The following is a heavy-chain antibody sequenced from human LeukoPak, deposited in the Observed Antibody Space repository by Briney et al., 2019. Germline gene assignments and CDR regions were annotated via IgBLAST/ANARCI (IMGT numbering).Heavy chain of an antibody. Sequence: GGSLRLSCAASGFTFSSYWMSWVRQAPGKGLEWVGRSGNKADSYTAEYAASVKGRFTISRDDSKNSLYLQMNTLTTEDTAVYHCTRGYSGVSVYAFDVWGQGTMVTVSS. V-gene: IGHV3-72*01. CDR3: TRGYSGVSVYAFDV. J-gene: IGHJ3*01. CDR2: SGNKADSYTA. D-gene: IGHD1-26*01. CDR1: GFTFSSYW.